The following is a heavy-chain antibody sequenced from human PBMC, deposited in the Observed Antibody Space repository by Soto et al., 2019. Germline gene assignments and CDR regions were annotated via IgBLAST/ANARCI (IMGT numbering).Heavy chain of an antibody. J-gene: IGHJ6*03. V-gene: IGHV4-59*01. CDR3: ARGDIKLELESNYYYYYMDV. D-gene: IGHD1-7*01. CDR2: IYYSGST. Sequence: ETRSLSGSISGGSISRNNWSWIRQPPGKGLEWIGYIYYSGSTNYNPSLKSRVTISVDTSKNQFSLKLSSVTAADTAVYYCARGDIKLELESNYYYYYMDVWGKGTTVTVSS. CDR1: GGSISRNN.